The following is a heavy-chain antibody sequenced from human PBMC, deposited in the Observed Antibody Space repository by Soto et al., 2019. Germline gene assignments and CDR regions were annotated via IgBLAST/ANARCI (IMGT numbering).Heavy chain of an antibody. Sequence: SETLSLTCTVSGGAISSGDYYWSWIRQPPGKGLEWIGRIYYSGSTYYNPSLKGRVTISVDTSKNQFSLKLTSVTAADTAMYYCARYGDDSGMEVLGQGTTVNISS. CDR1: GGAISSGDYY. D-gene: IGHD4-17*01. V-gene: IGHV4-30-4*01. CDR3: ARYGDDSGMEV. CDR2: IYYSGST. J-gene: IGHJ6*01.